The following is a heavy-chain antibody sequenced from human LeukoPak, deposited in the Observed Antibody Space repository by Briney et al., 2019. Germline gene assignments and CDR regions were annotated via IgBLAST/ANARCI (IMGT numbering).Heavy chain of an antibody. Sequence: SQTLSLICTVSGGSISSSSYYWGRVRRPTGKGLGWIGRFYYSGSTCYNPSLKSRVNISVDKSKNQLSLKLRAVTGADPALFYCVRELSVLISAPGFYPCGQGTLVTVSS. CDR1: GGSISSSSYY. J-gene: IGHJ5*02. CDR2: FYYSGST. D-gene: IGHD2/OR15-2a*01. V-gene: IGHV4-39*07. CDR3: VRELSVLISAPGFYP.